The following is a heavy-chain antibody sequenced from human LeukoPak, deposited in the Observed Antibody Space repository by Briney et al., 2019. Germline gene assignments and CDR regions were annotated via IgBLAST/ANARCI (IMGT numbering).Heavy chain of an antibody. J-gene: IGHJ3*02. CDR1: GFTFNSYE. CDR3: ARRFDI. CDR2: ISSRASAI. V-gene: IGHV3-48*03. Sequence: GGSLRLSCTASGFTFNSYEMNWVRQAPGKGLEWVSYISSRASAIYYADSVKGRFTISRDNAKNSLYLQLNSLRAEDTAVYYCARRFDIWGQGTMVTVSS.